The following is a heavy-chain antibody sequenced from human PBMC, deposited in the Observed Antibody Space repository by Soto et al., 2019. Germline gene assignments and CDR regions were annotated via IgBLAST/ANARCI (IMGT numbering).Heavy chain of an antibody. CDR1: GFTFSSYA. Sequence: PGGSLRLSCAASGFTFSSYAMTWVRQAPGKALEWVSAISASGANTYYADSVKGRFTISRDSSTSTLYLQMNSLRAEDAAIYYCAKRRNQGTGEYYFDYWGQGTLVTVSS. D-gene: IGHD3-9*01. CDR2: ISASGANT. CDR3: AKRRNQGTGEYYFDY. V-gene: IGHV3-23*01. J-gene: IGHJ4*02.